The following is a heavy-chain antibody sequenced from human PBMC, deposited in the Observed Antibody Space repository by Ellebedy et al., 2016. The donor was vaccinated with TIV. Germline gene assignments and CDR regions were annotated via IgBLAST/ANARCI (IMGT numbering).Heavy chain of an antibody. CDR1: GFTFDDYA. CDR2: ISWNSGSI. CDR3: ARVRPDYYDSSGYYGYWYFDL. D-gene: IGHD3-22*01. Sequence: SLKISCAASGFTFDDYAMHWVRQAPGKGLEWVSGISWNSGSIGYADSVKGRFTISRDNSKNTLYLQMNSLRAEDTAVYYCARVRPDYYDSSGYYGYWYFDLWGRGTLVTVSS. J-gene: IGHJ2*01. V-gene: IGHV3-9*01.